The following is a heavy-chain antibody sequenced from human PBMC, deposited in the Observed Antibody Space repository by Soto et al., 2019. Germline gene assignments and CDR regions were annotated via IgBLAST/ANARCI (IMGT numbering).Heavy chain of an antibody. D-gene: IGHD3-22*01. CDR1: GFTFSSYW. CDR3: ARYDSSGYYWPYYYYGMDV. Sequence: GGSLRLSCAASGFTFSSYWMHWVRQAPGKGLEWVSSISSSSSYIYYADSVKGRFTISRDNAKNSLYLQMNSLRAEDTAVYYCARYDSSGYYWPYYYYGMDVWGQGTTVTVSS. J-gene: IGHJ6*02. V-gene: IGHV3-21*01. CDR2: ISSSSSYI.